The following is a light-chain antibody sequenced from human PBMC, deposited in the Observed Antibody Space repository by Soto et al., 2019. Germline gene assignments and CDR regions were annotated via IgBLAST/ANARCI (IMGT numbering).Light chain of an antibody. Sequence: EVVLTQSPDTLSSSPGERVTLSCRASQTIINNYLAWYQQKPGQAPRLLIYDASTRAAGIPDRFSESGTDFTLTISRLEPEDFAVYYCHQYGDSPPFTFGQGTRLDIK. CDR3: HQYGDSPPFT. V-gene: IGKV3-20*01. CDR1: QTIINNY. CDR2: DAS. J-gene: IGKJ5*01.